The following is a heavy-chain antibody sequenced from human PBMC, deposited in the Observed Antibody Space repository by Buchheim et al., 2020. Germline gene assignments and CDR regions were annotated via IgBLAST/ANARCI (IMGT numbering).Heavy chain of an antibody. CDR2: INEDESQK. J-gene: IGHJ4*02. V-gene: IGHV3-7*03. CDR1: GFIFTTYW. Sequence: EVQLVESGGGLVQPGGSLRLSCAASGFIFTTYWMSWVRHTPGKGLEWVAKINEDESQKYYVDSVKGRFAISRDNAKNSLYLQMNSLRAEDTAMYYCATDKLFRLDYWGQGTL. D-gene: IGHD3-22*01. CDR3: ATDKLFRLDY.